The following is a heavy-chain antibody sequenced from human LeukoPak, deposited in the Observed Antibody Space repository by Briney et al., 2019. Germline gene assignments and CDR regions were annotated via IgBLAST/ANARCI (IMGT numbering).Heavy chain of an antibody. Sequence: ASVKVSCNASGYTFTSYDINWVRQATGQGLEWMGWMNPNSGNTGYAQKFQGRVTMTRNTSISTAYMELSSLRSEDTAVYYCARRQGMVRGVIYYYYYYGMDVWGQGTTVTVSS. V-gene: IGHV1-8*01. CDR3: ARRQGMVRGVIYYYYYYGMDV. CDR2: MNPNSGNT. CDR1: GYTFTSYD. J-gene: IGHJ6*02. D-gene: IGHD3-10*01.